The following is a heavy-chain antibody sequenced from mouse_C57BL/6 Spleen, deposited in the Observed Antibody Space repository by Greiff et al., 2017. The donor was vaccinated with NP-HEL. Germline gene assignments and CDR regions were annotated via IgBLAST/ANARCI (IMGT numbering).Heavy chain of an antibody. CDR1: GYTFTSYW. J-gene: IGHJ2*01. CDR3: ASTVRGSSYFDY. D-gene: IGHD1-1*01. CDR2: IDPSASYT. Sequence: VQLQQPGAELVKPGASVKLSCKASGYTFTSYWMQWVKQRPGQGLEWIGEIDPSASYTNYNQKFKGKATLTVDTSSSTAYMQLSSLTSEDSAVYYCASTVRGSSYFDYWGKGTTLTVSS. V-gene: IGHV1-50*01.